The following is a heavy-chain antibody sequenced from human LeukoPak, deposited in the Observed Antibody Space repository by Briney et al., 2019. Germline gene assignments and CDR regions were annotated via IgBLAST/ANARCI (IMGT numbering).Heavy chain of an antibody. CDR3: ARRRTVDTAMVRRPKYFDY. D-gene: IGHD5-18*01. Sequence: PSETLSLTCAVYGGSFSGYYWSWIRQPPGKGLEWIGEINHSVSTNYNPSLKSRVTVSVDTSKNQFSLKLSSVTAADTAVYYCARRRTVDTAMVRRPKYFDYWGQGTLVTVSS. V-gene: IGHV4-34*01. CDR1: GGSFSGYY. J-gene: IGHJ4*02. CDR2: INHSVST.